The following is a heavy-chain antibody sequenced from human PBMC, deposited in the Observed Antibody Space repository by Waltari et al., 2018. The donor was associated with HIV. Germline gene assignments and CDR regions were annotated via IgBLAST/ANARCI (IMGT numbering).Heavy chain of an antibody. Sequence: QVQLQESGPGLVKPSETLSLTCTVSGGSISSYYWSWIRQPPGKGLELIGYIYYSGSTNYNPSLESRVTISVDTSKNQFSLKLTSVTAADTAVYYCARSYYDSSGYHLFDYWGQGTLVTVSS. CDR3: ARSYYDSSGYHLFDY. J-gene: IGHJ4*02. V-gene: IGHV4-59*01. CDR1: GGSISSYY. D-gene: IGHD3-22*01. CDR2: IYYSGST.